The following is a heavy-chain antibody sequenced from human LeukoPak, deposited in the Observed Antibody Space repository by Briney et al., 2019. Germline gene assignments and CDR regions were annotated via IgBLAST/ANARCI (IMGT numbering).Heavy chain of an antibody. D-gene: IGHD1-26*01. CDR2: IYYISNT. J-gene: IGHJ4*02. CDR1: GASVGSAGYY. CDR3: ARTQSQSGTYRYYFGY. V-gene: IGHV4-61*08. Sequence: KPSETLSLTCTVSGASVGSAGYYWSWIRQPPGGGLEWIGYIYYISNTNYNPSLKSRVTMSLDPSKNQFSLKLSSVTAADTAVYYCARTQSQSGTYRYYFGYWGQGTQDTVSS.